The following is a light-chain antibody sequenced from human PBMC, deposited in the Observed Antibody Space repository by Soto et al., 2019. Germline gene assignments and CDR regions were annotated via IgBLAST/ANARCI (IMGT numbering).Light chain of an antibody. CDR2: DTS. CDR3: QHYDDLPFS. CDR1: HDIKKF. V-gene: IGKV1-33*01. Sequence: DIQMTQSPSYLSASVGDRVTITCQASHDIKKFLNWYQQKPGKAPTLLVYDTSTLETGVPSRFSGRDSGTDFTLTISSLQPEDFATYFCQHYDDLPFSFGPGTTVDF. J-gene: IGKJ3*01.